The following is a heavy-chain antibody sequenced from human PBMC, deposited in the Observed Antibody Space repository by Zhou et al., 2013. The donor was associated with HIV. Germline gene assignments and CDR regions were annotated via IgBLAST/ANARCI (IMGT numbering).Heavy chain of an antibody. Sequence: QVQLVQSGAEVKKPGSSVKVSCKASGGTFSSYAISWVRQAPGQGLEWMGRIIPILGIANYAQKFQGRVTITADKSTSTAYMELSSLRSEDTAVYYCARAADYIFLRPSLGNWFDPWGQGTLVTVSS. D-gene: IGHD4-4*01. CDR1: GGTFSSYA. CDR2: IIPILGIA. J-gene: IGHJ5*02. V-gene: IGHV1-69*04. CDR3: ARAADYIFLRPSLGNWFDP.